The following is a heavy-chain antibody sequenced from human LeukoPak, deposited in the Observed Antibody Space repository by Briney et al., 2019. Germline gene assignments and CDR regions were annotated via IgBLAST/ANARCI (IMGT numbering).Heavy chain of an antibody. CDR3: ARDVGKAGAANAFDI. D-gene: IGHD6-13*01. V-gene: IGHV4-59*12. Sequence: SETLSLTCTVSGGSITSYYWSWIRQPPGKGLECIGYIYYSGTTYYNPSLKSRVTISVDTSKNQFSLKLSSVTAADTAVYYCARDVGKAGAANAFDIWGQGAMVTVSS. CDR2: IYYSGTT. CDR1: GGSITSYY. J-gene: IGHJ3*02.